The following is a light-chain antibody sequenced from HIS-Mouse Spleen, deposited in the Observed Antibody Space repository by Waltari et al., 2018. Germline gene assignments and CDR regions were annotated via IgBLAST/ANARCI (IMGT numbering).Light chain of an antibody. CDR3: YSTDSSGNHRV. V-gene: IGLV3-10*01. CDR1: ALPKKY. Sequence: SYELTQPPSVSLSPGQTARITCSGGALPKKYAYWYQQKSGQAPVLVLYEDNKRPSGIPERFSGSSSGTMATLTISGAQVEDEADYYCYSTDSSGNHRVFGGGTKLTVL. J-gene: IGLJ2*01. CDR2: EDN.